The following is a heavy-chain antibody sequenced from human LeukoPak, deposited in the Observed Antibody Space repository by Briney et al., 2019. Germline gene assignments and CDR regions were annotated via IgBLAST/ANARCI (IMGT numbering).Heavy chain of an antibody. J-gene: IGHJ4*01. CDR1: GFTVTSTY. CDR3: QARHGY. V-gene: IGHV3-23*01. Sequence: GGSLRLSCAASGFTVTSTYMIWVRQAPGKGLEWVSAISGSGGSTYYADSVKGRFTVSRDNSKNTLYLQMESLRVEDTAVYYCQARHGYWGHGTLVTVSS. CDR2: ISGSGGST. D-gene: IGHD6-6*01.